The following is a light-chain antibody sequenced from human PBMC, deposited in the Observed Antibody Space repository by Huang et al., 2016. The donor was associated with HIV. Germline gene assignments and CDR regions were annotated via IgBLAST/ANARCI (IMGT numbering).Light chain of an antibody. J-gene: IGKJ4*01. CDR2: GAS. CDR3: QQYYDWPPELT. V-gene: IGKV3-15*01. CDR1: QRVGSN. Sequence: EIVMTQSPATLSVSPGDRATLSCRASQRVGSNLAWYQQKPGQAPRPRLYGASTRAPDVPARFSGSGSGTDFTLTISSLQSEDFAVYFCQQYYDWPPELTFGGGTKVEI.